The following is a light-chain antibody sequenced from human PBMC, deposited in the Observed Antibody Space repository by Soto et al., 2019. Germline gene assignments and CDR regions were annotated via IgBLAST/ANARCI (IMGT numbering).Light chain of an antibody. Sequence: EIVMTQSPATLSVSPGERATLSSRTSQSINTNLAWFQQKPGRAPRILIFGASTRANDIPARFSGSGSGTEFSLTISTLQSEDFAVYYCQHYNDRPPWTFGQGTKVDIK. CDR1: QSINTN. CDR3: QHYNDRPPWT. V-gene: IGKV3-15*01. CDR2: GAS. J-gene: IGKJ1*01.